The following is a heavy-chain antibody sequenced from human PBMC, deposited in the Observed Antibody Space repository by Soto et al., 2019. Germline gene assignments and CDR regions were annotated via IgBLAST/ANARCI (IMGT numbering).Heavy chain of an antibody. D-gene: IGHD6-19*01. CDR3: ASYLGYSSGWYFDY. V-gene: IGHV3-11*01. CDR2: ISSSGSTI. Sequence: GGSLRLSCAASGFTFSDYYMSWIRQAPGKGLERVSYISSSGSTIYYADSVKGRFTISRDNAKNSLYLQMNSLRAEDTAVYYCASYLGYSSGWYFDYWGQGTLVTVSS. CDR1: GFTFSDYY. J-gene: IGHJ4*02.